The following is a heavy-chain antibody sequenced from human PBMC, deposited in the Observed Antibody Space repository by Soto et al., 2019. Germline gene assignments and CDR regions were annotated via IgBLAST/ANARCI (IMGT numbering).Heavy chain of an antibody. CDR1: GESCSGYY. CDR2: IHPSGST. J-gene: IGHJ6*02. CDR3: ARLVDTAMATGPNYYYYGMDV. V-gene: IGHV4-34*01. Sequence: SETLSITCAVYGESCSGYYCSWTRQPPGKGLERIGEIHPSGSTYYNPSLKTRVTMSLDTSKNQFSLKLSSVTAADTAVYYCARLVDTAMATGPNYYYYGMDVWGQGTTVTVSS. D-gene: IGHD5-18*01.